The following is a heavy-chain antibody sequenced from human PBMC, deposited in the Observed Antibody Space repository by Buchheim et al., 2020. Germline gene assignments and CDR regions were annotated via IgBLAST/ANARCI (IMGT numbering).Heavy chain of an antibody. Sequence: EVQLVESGGTLVQPGGALRLSCVASGFTVSSSYMSWVRQAPGMGLQWVSVIYIGGTTYYADSVKGRFTISRVNSRTTLYPQMNSLRAEDTAVYYCARGGPYDYGDHSIDYWGQGTL. D-gene: IGHD4-17*01. V-gene: IGHV3-66*01. J-gene: IGHJ4*02. CDR3: ARGGPYDYGDHSIDY. CDR1: GFTVSSSY. CDR2: IYIGGTT.